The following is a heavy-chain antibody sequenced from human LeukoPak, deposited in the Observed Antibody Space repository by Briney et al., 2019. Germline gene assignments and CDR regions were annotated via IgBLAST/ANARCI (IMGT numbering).Heavy chain of an antibody. CDR1: GDSISSYY. Sequence: SEPVSLTCTVSGDSISSYYWTWIRQPPGKGLEWIGYINYSGSTNYNPSLKSRVTVSVDTTENQFSLKLSSVTAADTAVYYCARLTGGYSDYWGQATPVSLSS. D-gene: IGHD7-27*01. CDR3: ARLTGGYSDY. J-gene: IGHJ4*02. CDR2: INYSGST. V-gene: IGHV4-59*01.